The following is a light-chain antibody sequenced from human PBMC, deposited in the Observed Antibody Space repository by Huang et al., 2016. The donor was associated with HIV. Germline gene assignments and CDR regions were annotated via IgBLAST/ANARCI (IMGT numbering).Light chain of an antibody. CDR1: QSALYNSNNRNY. CDR2: CAS. J-gene: IGKJ3*01. V-gene: IGKV4-1*01. CDR3: QQYYTTPRT. Sequence: DIVMTQSPDSLAVSLGERATINCKSSQSALYNSNNRNYLAWYQQKPGQSPKLLIFCASTRNSGVPDRFSGSGSGTDFTLTISSLQAEDVAVYYCQQYYTTPRTFGPGTKVDLK.